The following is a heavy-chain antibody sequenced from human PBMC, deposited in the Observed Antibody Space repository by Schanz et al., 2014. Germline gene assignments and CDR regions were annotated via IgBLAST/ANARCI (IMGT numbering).Heavy chain of an antibody. CDR1: GGSISSYY. D-gene: IGHD2-2*01. CDR2: ITYSGGT. CDR3: ARVRSTSLERGSHYYMDV. Sequence: QVQLQESGPGQVRPSETLSLTCTVSGGSISSYYWSWIRQSPGKGPEWIGYITYSGGTNHNASLKSRVTISVDTANNKFSLKVPSVTAADAAIYYCARVRSTSLERGSHYYMDVWGKGTTVTVSS. V-gene: IGHV4-59*01. J-gene: IGHJ6*03.